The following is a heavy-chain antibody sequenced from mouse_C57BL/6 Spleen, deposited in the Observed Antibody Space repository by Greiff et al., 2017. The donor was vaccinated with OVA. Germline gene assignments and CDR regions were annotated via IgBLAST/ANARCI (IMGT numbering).Heavy chain of an antibody. V-gene: IGHV1-15*01. CDR2: IDPETGGT. Sequence: VQLQESGAELVRPGASVTLSCKASGYTFTDYEMHWVKQTPVHGLEWIGAIDPETGGTAYNQKFKGKAILTADKSSSTAYMELRSLTSEDSAVYYCTKSLLRPGFAYWGQGTLVTVSA. J-gene: IGHJ3*01. CDR1: GYTFTDYE. CDR3: TKSLLRPGFAY. D-gene: IGHD1-2*01.